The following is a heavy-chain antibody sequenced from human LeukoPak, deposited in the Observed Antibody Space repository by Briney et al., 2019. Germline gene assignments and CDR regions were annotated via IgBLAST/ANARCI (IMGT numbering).Heavy chain of an antibody. CDR3: AKEGLYGDYDFEDFQH. Sequence: PGGSLRLSSAASGFTFSSYAMSWVRQAPGKGLEWVSAISGSGGSTYHADSVKGRFTISRDNSKNTLYLQMNSLRAEYTAVYYCAKEGLYGDYDFEDFQHWGQGTLVTVSS. V-gene: IGHV3-23*01. D-gene: IGHD4-17*01. J-gene: IGHJ1*01. CDR2: ISGSGGST. CDR1: GFTFSSYA.